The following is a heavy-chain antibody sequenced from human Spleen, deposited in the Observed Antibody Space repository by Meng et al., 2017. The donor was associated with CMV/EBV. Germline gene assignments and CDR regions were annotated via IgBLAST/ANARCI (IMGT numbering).Heavy chain of an antibody. CDR2: ISYDGSNK. D-gene: IGHD3-3*01. CDR3: ATEFVRFLEWLLYSFDY. J-gene: IGHJ4*02. Sequence: GESLKISCAASGFTFSSYAMYWVRQAPGKGLEWVAVISYDGSNKYYADSVKGRFTISRDNSKNTLYLQMNSLRAEDTAVYYCATEFVRFLEWLLYSFDYWGQGTLVTVSS. V-gene: IGHV3-30-3*01. CDR1: GFTFSSYA.